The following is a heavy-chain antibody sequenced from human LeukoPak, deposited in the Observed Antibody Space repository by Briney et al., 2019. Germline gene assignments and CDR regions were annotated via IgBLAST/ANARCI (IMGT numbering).Heavy chain of an antibody. V-gene: IGHV3-21*01. Sequence: GGSLRLSCAASGFTFSNYNMNWVRQTPGKGLEWVSSITRDSIYTFYADSVRGRFTISRDNAKNSLSLQMNSLRAEDTAVYYCARDPYNGYYGDDYYYYMDVWGKGTTVTISS. CDR1: GFTFSNYN. J-gene: IGHJ6*03. CDR2: ITRDSIYT. D-gene: IGHD4-17*01. CDR3: ARDPYNGYYGDDYYYYMDV.